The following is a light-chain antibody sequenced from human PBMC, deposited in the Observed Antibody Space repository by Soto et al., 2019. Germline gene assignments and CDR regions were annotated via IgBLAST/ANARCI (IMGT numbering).Light chain of an antibody. CDR3: QQYNSYWWT. CDR2: DAS. V-gene: IGKV1-5*01. CDR1: QSISSW. J-gene: IGKJ1*01. Sequence: DIQMTQSPSTLYASIADRIIITCRASQSISSWLAWYQQKPGKAPKLLIYDASSLESGVPSRFSGSGSGTEFTLTISSLQPDDFATYYCQQYNSYWWTFGQGTKVDTK.